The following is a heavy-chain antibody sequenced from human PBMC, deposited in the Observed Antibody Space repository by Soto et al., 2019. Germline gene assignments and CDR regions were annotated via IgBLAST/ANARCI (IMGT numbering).Heavy chain of an antibody. D-gene: IGHD1-26*01. CDR2: IYSGGST. Sequence: EVQLVESGGGLIQPGGSLRLSCAASGFTVSSNYMSWVRQAPGKGLEWVSVIYSGGSTYYADSVKGRFTISRDNSKNTLYLQMNRLRAEDTAVYYCARESIVKVVGARGVWYFDLWGRGTLVTVSS. V-gene: IGHV3-53*01. CDR3: ARESIVKVVGARGVWYFDL. CDR1: GFTVSSNY. J-gene: IGHJ2*01.